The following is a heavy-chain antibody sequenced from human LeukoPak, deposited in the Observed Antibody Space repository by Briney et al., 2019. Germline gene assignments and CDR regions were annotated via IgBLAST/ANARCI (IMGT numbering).Heavy chain of an antibody. Sequence: SETLSLTCTVSGGSISSGGYYWSWIRQHPGKGLEWIGYIYYSGSTYYNPSLKSRVTISVDTSKNQFSRELSSVTAADTAVYYCEFWGTNRGAFDIWGQGTMVTVSS. D-gene: IGHD3-16*02. CDR3: EFWGTNRGAFDI. J-gene: IGHJ3*02. V-gene: IGHV4-31*03. CDR2: IYYSGST. CDR1: GGSISSGGYY.